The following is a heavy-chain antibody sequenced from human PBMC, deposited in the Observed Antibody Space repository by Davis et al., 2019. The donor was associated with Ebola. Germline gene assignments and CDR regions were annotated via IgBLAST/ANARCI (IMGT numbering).Heavy chain of an antibody. CDR2: IYYSGST. V-gene: IGHV4-31*03. CDR1: GGSISSGGYY. CDR3: ARDSGWLLTGWFDP. J-gene: IGHJ5*02. Sequence: MPSETLSLTCTVSGGSISSGGYYWSWIRQHQGKGLEWIGYIYYSGSTYYNPSLKSRVTISVDTSKNQFSLKLSSVTAADTAVYYCARDSGWLLTGWFDPWGQGTLVTVSS. D-gene: IGHD5-12*01.